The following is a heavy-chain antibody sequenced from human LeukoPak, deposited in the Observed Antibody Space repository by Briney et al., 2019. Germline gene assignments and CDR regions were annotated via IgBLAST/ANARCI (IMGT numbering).Heavy chain of an antibody. V-gene: IGHV1-46*01. J-gene: IGHJ4*02. CDR2: IIASGGST. CDR3: ARDGSQWDFDY. CDR1: GYTFSTDF. Sequence: ASVKVSCRTSGYTFSTDFIHWVRQAPGQGLEWMGRIIASGGSTIYAQKFQGRVTITRDTSTSTVYLDMSRLTSEDTAVYYCARDGSQWDFDYWGQGTLVTVS. D-gene: IGHD1-1*01.